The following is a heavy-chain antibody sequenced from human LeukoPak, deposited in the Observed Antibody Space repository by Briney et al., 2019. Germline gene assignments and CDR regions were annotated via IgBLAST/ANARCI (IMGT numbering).Heavy chain of an antibody. Sequence: ASVTVSCKASGGTFSSYAISWVRQAPGQGLEWMGWINPNSGGTNYAQKFQGRVAMTRDTSISTAYMELSRLRSDDTAVYYCARDGVTDEFDYWGQGTLVTVSS. CDR3: ARDGVTDEFDY. V-gene: IGHV1-2*02. D-gene: IGHD2-21*02. CDR1: GGTFSSYA. CDR2: INPNSGGT. J-gene: IGHJ4*02.